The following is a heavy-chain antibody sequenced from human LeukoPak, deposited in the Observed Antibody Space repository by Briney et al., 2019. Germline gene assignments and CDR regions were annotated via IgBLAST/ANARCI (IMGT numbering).Heavy chain of an antibody. V-gene: IGHV5-51*01. CDR1: GGSISSYY. J-gene: IGHJ5*02. CDR3: ARLAGTLTIGYCSSTSCSNWFDP. CDR2: IYPGDSDT. Sequence: ETLSLTCTVSGGSISSYYWSWIRQPPGKGLEWMGIIYPGDSDTRYSPSFQGQVTISADKSISTAYLQWSSLKASDTAMYYCARLAGTLTIGYCSSTSCSNWFDPWGQGTLVTVSS. D-gene: IGHD2-2*01.